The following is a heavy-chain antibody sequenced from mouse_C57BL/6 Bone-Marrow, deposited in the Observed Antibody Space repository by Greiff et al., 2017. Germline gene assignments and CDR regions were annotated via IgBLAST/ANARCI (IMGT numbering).Heavy chain of an antibody. V-gene: IGHV1-74*01. CDR2: IHPSDSDT. D-gene: IGHD1-1*01. CDR3: AWIYYYGSSSVYFDY. CDR1: GYTFTSYW. Sequence: VQLQQPGAELVKPGASVKVSCKASGYTFTSYWMHWVKQRPGKGLEWIGRIHPSDSDTSYNQKFKGKATLTVDKSSSTAYMQLSSLTSEDSAVYYCAWIYYYGSSSVYFDYWGQGTTLTVSS. J-gene: IGHJ2*01.